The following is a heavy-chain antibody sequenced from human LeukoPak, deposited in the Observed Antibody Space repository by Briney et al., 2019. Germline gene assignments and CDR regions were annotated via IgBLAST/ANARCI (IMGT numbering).Heavy chain of an antibody. Sequence: GGSLRLSCAASGFTFDDYTMHWVRQAPGKGLEWVSLISWDGGSTYYADSVKGRFTISRDNSKNSLYLQMNSLRTEDTASYYCTPLDTAMVDYWGQGTLVTVSS. D-gene: IGHD5-18*01. CDR1: GFTFDDYT. CDR3: TPLDTAMVDY. CDR2: ISWDGGST. J-gene: IGHJ4*02. V-gene: IGHV3-43*01.